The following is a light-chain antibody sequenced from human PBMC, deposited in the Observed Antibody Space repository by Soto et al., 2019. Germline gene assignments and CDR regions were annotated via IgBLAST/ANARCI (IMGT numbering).Light chain of an antibody. CDR3: SSYTTSSTLV. CDR1: SSDIGAYNY. V-gene: IGLV2-14*01. CDR2: EVS. J-gene: IGLJ1*01. Sequence: QSVLTQPASVSGSPGQSITISCSGTSSDIGAYNYVSWYQHHPDKAPKFMIYEVSNRPLGVSDRFSASKSGNTAYLTISGLQAEDEADYYCSSYTTSSTLVFGTGTKVTAL.